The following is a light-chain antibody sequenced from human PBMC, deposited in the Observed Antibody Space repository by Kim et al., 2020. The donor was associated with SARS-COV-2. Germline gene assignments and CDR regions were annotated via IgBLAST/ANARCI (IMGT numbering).Light chain of an antibody. J-gene: IGKJ2*02. CDR3: QQYGSSPST. Sequence: LSPGQRLSLSCMASQSVTGRYLAWYQQKPGLAPRLLISGASNRATCIPDTFSGSGSGTDFTLTINRLEPEYFAVYYCQQYGSSPSTFGQGTKLEI. V-gene: IGKV3-20*01. CDR1: QSVTGRY. CDR2: GAS.